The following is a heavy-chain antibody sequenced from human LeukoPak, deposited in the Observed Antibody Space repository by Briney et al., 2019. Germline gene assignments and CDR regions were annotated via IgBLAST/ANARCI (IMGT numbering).Heavy chain of an antibody. CDR1: GFTFSSYW. Sequence: PGGSLRLSCAASGFTFSSYWMHWVRQAPGKGLVWVSRINSDGSSTSYADSVKGRFTISRDNAKNTLYLQMNSLRAEDTAVYYCASPLGSYYGSGSYQDYWGQGTLVTVSS. CDR3: ASPLGSYYGSGSYQDY. D-gene: IGHD3-10*01. V-gene: IGHV3-74*01. CDR2: INSDGSST. J-gene: IGHJ4*02.